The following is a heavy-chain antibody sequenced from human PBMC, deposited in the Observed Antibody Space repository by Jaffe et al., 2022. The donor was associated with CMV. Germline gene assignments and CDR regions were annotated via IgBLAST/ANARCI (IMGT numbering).Heavy chain of an antibody. CDR2: INAGNGNT. D-gene: IGHD2-15*01. CDR3: ARHSILLHLNY. CDR1: GYTFTSYA. V-gene: IGHV1-3*01. Sequence: QVQLVQSGAEVKKPGASVKVSCKASGYTFTSYAMHWVRQAPGQRLEWMGWINAGNGNTKYSQKFQGRVTITRDTSASTAYMELSSLRSEDTAVYYCARHSILLHLNYWGQGTLVTVSS. J-gene: IGHJ4*02.